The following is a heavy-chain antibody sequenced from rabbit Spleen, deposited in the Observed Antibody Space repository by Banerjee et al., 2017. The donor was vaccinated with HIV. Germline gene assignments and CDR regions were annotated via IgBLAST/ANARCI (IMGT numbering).Heavy chain of an antibody. V-gene: IGHV1S45*01. Sequence: QEQLVESGGGLVQPEGSLTLTCTASGFSFSSSYYICWVRQAPGKGLEWIACIYAGSSGNTYYASWAKGRFTISKTSSTTVTLQMTSLTVADTATYFCARSVADYIVAGRLGLWGPGTLVTVS. J-gene: IGHJ4*01. CDR1: GFSFSSSYY. CDR2: IYAGSSGNT. CDR3: ARSVADYIVAGRLGL. D-gene: IGHD1-1*01.